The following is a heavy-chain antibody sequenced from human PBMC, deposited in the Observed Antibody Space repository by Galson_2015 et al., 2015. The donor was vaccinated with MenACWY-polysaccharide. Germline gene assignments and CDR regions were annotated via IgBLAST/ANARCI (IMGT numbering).Heavy chain of an antibody. CDR2: IHYSGGT. Sequence: ATLSLTCTVSGGSMSPYHWTWIRQSPGKGLEWLGWIHYSGGTKYSPSLKSRVTISVDTSENQFSLKLSSVTTADTAVYYCARIGGMNKGNYYNYGWFDPWGQGTMVTVSS. CDR1: GGSMSPYH. D-gene: IGHD3-22*01. CDR3: ARIGGMNKGNYYNYGWFDP. J-gene: IGHJ5*02. V-gene: IGHV4-59*01.